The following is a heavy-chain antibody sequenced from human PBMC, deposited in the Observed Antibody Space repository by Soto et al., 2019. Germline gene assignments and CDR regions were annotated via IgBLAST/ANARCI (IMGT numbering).Heavy chain of an antibody. V-gene: IGHV3-23*01. Sequence: GGSLRLSCAASGFTFSSYAMSWVRQAPGKGLEWVSAISGSGGSTYYADSVKGRFTISRDNAKNSLFLEMNSLRAEDTAVYYCVRDLNYGVFSVYYDVFDIWGQGTMVTVSS. D-gene: IGHD3-9*01. CDR1: GFTFSSYA. CDR3: VRDLNYGVFSVYYDVFDI. J-gene: IGHJ3*02. CDR2: ISGSGGST.